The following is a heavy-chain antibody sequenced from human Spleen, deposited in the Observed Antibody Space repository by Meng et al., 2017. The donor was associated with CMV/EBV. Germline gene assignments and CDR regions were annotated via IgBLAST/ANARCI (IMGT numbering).Heavy chain of an antibody. CDR1: GFTFDDYA. Sequence: GGSLRLSCAASGFTFDDYAIHWVRLAPGKGLEWVSGVNWNSGSIAYADSVKGRFTISRDNAKNTLYLQMNGLRAEDTAVYYCAKIGSFTYYYYGMDVWGQGTTVTVSS. CDR3: AKIGSFTYYYYGMDV. J-gene: IGHJ6*02. CDR2: VNWNSGSI. V-gene: IGHV3-9*01. D-gene: IGHD1-26*01.